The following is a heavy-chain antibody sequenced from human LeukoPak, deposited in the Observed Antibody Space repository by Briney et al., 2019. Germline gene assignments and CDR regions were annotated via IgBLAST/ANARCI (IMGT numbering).Heavy chain of an antibody. J-gene: IGHJ4*02. V-gene: IGHV3-66*01. CDR3: ARIGCSSTSCPSPVY. Sequence: GGSLRLSCAASGFTVSSNYMSWVRQAPGKGLEWVSVIYSGGSTYYAGSVKGRFTISRDNSKNTLYLQMNSLRAEDTAVYYCARIGCSSTSCPSPVYWGQGTLVTVSS. CDR1: GFTVSSNY. CDR2: IYSGGST. D-gene: IGHD2-2*01.